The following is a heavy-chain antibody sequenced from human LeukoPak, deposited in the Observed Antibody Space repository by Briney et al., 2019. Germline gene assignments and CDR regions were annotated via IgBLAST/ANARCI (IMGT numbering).Heavy chain of an antibody. CDR3: AREGQLPTSYNWFDP. Sequence: SETLSLTCAVSGYSISSGYYWGWIRQPPGKGLEWIGSIYHSGSTYYNPSLKSRVTISVDTSKNQFSLKLSSVTAADTAVYYCAREGQLPTSYNWFDPWGREPWSPSPQ. CDR2: IYHSGST. CDR1: GYSISSGYY. D-gene: IGHD2-2*01. J-gene: IGHJ5*02. V-gene: IGHV4-38-2*02.